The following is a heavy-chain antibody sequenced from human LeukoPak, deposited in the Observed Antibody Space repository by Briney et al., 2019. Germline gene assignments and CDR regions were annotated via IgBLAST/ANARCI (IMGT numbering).Heavy chain of an antibody. J-gene: IGHJ4*02. Sequence: GGSLRLSCAASGFTFSSDAMSWVRQAPGKGLEWVSAISGSGGSTYYADSVKGRFTISRDNSKNTLYLQMNSLRAEDTAVYYCAKVEMATIYFDYWGQGTLVTVSS. CDR2: ISGSGGST. V-gene: IGHV3-23*01. CDR3: AKVEMATIYFDY. D-gene: IGHD5-24*01. CDR1: GFTFSSDA.